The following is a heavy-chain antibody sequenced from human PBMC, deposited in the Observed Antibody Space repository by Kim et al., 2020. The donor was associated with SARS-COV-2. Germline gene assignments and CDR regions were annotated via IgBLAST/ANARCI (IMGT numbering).Heavy chain of an antibody. V-gene: IGHV4-39*01. D-gene: IGHD3-22*01. CDR1: GGSISSSSYY. CDR3: ARLRTGYDSSGYYYFVRGGMLPFDI. Sequence: SETLSLTCTVSGGSISSSSYYWGWIRQPPGKGLEWIGSIYYSVSTYYNPSLKSRVTISVDTSKNQFSLKLSSVTAADTAVYYCARLRTGYDSSGYYYFVRGGMLPFDIWGQGTMVTVSS. CDR2: IYYSVST. J-gene: IGHJ3*02.